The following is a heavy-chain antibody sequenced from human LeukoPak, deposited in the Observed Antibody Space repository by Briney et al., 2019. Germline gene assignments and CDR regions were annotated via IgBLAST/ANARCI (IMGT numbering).Heavy chain of an antibody. V-gene: IGHV3-21*01. Sequence: PGGSLRLSCAASGFTFSSYEMNWVRQAPGKGLEWVSSISSSSSYIYYADSVKGRFTISRDNAKNSLYLQMNSLRAEDTAVYYCARDKYPRSAYDSSGYSIQHDAFDIWGQGTMVTVSS. D-gene: IGHD3-22*01. CDR2: ISSSSSYI. J-gene: IGHJ3*02. CDR1: GFTFSSYE. CDR3: ARDKYPRSAYDSSGYSIQHDAFDI.